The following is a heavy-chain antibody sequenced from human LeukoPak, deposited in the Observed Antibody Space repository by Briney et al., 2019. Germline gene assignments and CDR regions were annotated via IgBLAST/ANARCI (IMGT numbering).Heavy chain of an antibody. D-gene: IGHD1-14*01. J-gene: IGHJ6*02. Sequence: GRSLRLSCAASGFTFSSYGMHWVRQAPGKGLEWVAVIWYDGSNRYYADSVKGRFTISRDNSKNTPYLQMNSLRAEDTAAYYCARDPLNPYYYGMDVWGQGTTVTVSS. CDR2: IWYDGSNR. CDR3: ARDPLNPYYYGMDV. CDR1: GFTFSSYG. V-gene: IGHV3-33*01.